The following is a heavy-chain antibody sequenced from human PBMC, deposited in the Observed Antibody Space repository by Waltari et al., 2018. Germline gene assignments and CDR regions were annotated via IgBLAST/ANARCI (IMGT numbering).Heavy chain of an antibody. D-gene: IGHD4-17*01. CDR3: ARDLGSDYGNRDY. Sequence: EVQMLESGGGLVQPGGSLRLSCAASGLRFGNYDMNWVRQTRGKGLEWISVIYNDGSTYYVDSVRGRFTISRDNSKNTLYLQMNSLKSDDTAVYYCARDLGSDYGNRDYWGQGTLVTVPS. J-gene: IGHJ4*02. CDR2: IYNDGST. CDR1: GLRFGNYD. V-gene: IGHV3-23*03.